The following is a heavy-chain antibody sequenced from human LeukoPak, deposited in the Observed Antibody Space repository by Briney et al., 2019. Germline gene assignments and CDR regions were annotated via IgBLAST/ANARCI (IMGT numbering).Heavy chain of an antibody. J-gene: IGHJ4*02. CDR3: ARDPLSSSSFDL. Sequence: GGSLRLSCAASGFTFSSYGMHWVRQAPGKGLEWVALISYDGSNKYYADSVKGRFTISRDNSKNTLYLQMNSLRAEDTAVYYCARDPLSSSSFDLWGQGTLVTVSS. V-gene: IGHV3-30*03. D-gene: IGHD6-13*01. CDR2: ISYDGSNK. CDR1: GFTFSSYG.